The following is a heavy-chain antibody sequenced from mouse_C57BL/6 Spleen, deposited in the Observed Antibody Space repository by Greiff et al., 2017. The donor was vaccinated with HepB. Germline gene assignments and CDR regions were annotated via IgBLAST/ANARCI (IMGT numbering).Heavy chain of an antibody. CDR1: GYSITSGYY. J-gene: IGHJ4*01. CDR3: ARDRDSMMVTTGAMDY. D-gene: IGHD2-3*01. V-gene: IGHV3-6*01. Sequence: ESGPGLVKPSQSLSLTCSVTGYSITSGYYWNWIRQFPGNKLEWMGYISYDGSNNYNPSLKNRISITRDTSKNQFFLKLNSVTTEDTATYYCARDRDSMMVTTGAMDYWGQGTSVTVSS. CDR2: ISYDGSN.